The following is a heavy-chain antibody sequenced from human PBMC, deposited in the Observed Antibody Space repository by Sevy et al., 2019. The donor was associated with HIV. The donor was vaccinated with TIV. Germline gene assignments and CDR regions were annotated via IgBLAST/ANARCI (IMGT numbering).Heavy chain of an antibody. CDR1: GGSISSYY. Sequence: SETLSLTCTVSGGSISSYYWSWIRQPPGKGLEWIGYIYYSGSTNYNPSLKSRVTISVDTSKNQFSLKLSSVTAADTAVYYCARGIALTAVTAIPYFDYWGQEPWSPSPQ. D-gene: IGHD2-21*02. CDR3: ARGIALTAVTAIPYFDY. CDR2: IYYSGST. V-gene: IGHV4-59*01. J-gene: IGHJ4*01.